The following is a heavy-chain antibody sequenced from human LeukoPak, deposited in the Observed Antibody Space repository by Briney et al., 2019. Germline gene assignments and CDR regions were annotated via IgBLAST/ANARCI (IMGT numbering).Heavy chain of an antibody. CDR2: IDSDGGT. J-gene: IGHJ4*02. V-gene: IGHV3-74*01. D-gene: IGHD6-19*01. CDR3: AKVNGIAVAGTFDY. Sequence: GGSLRLSCAASGFTFRNYWMHWVRQAPGKGLAWVSRIDSDGGTSYADSVKGRFIISRDDAKNTLYLQMNSLRAEDTALYYCAKVNGIAVAGTFDYWGQGTLVTVSS. CDR1: GFTFRNYW.